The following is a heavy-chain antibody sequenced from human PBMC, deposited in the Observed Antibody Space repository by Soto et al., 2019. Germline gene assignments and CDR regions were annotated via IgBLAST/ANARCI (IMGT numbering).Heavy chain of an antibody. CDR2: IYYSGST. D-gene: IGHD6-13*01. CDR1: GGSISSSSYY. CDR3: ASIAAPRYYYYYMDV. V-gene: IGHV4-39*01. Sequence: SETLSLTCTVSGGSISSSSYYWGWIRQPPGKGLEWIGGIYYSGSTYYNPSLKSRVTISVDTSKNQFSLKLSSVTAADTAVYYCASIAAPRYYYYYMDVWGKGTTVTVSS. J-gene: IGHJ6*03.